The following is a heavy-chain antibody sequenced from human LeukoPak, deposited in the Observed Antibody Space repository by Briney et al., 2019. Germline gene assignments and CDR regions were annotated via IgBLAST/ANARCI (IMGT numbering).Heavy chain of an antibody. Sequence: GGSLRLACVASGFTFSTYWMHWVRQAPGKGLVWVSRISYDGSSTNYADSVKGRFSISRDNAKNTVYLQMNSLRAEDTAVYYCAREAAVAGIYFDSWGPGSMVTVSS. V-gene: IGHV3-74*01. CDR2: ISYDGSST. J-gene: IGHJ4*02. D-gene: IGHD6-19*01. CDR3: AREAAVAGIYFDS. CDR1: GFTFSTYW.